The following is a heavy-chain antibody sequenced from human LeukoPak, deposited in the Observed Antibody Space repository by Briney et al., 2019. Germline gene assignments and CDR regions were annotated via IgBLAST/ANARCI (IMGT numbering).Heavy chain of an antibody. V-gene: IGHV3-7*01. Sequence: PGGSLRLSCAASGFTFTKYWMTWVRQAPGKGLEWVGNIKQDGSDKNYMDSVKGRFTISRDNTKNSVYLQMSSLRAEDTAVYYCARVPVVVPAGLFDYWGQGTLVTVSS. J-gene: IGHJ4*02. CDR1: GFTFTKYW. D-gene: IGHD2-2*01. CDR3: ARVPVVVPAGLFDY. CDR2: IKQDGSDK.